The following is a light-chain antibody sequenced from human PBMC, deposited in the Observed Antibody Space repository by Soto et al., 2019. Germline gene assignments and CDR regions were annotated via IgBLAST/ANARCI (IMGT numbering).Light chain of an antibody. CDR1: QSITTY. J-gene: IGKJ4*01. CDR2: AAS. Sequence: DIQMTQSPSTLSASVGDRVTITFRASQSITTYLNLYQHKPGKAPKLLIYAASSLQGGVPSRFSGSGSGTDFTLTISSLQPENFATYYCQQSYRTPLTFGGGTKVDIK. V-gene: IGKV1-39*01. CDR3: QQSYRTPLT.